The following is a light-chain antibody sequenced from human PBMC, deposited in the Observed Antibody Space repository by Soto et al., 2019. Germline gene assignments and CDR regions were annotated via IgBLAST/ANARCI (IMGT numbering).Light chain of an antibody. J-gene: IGKJ1*01. CDR3: QQYYTNSQAS. Sequence: DVQMTQSPSTLSASVGDRVTITCRASQNIDNWLAWYQQKLGKAPKLLIYKASNLETGVPSRFSGSGSGTEFNLTISNLEPDDFATYHCQQYYTNSQASFGQGTKVEI. CDR2: KAS. V-gene: IGKV1-5*03. CDR1: QNIDNW.